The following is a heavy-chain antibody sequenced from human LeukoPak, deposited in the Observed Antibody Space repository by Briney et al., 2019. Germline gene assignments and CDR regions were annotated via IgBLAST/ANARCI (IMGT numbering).Heavy chain of an antibody. V-gene: IGHV1-2*02. CDR3: AREPFYDYVWGSYRYTGGMDY. D-gene: IGHD3-16*02. J-gene: IGHJ4*02. CDR1: GYTFTGYY. Sequence: ASVKVSCKASGYTFTGYYMHWVRQAPGQGLEWMGWINPNSGGTNYAQKFQGRVTMTRDTSISTAYMELSRLRSDDTAVYYCAREPFYDYVWGSYRYTGGMDYWGQGTLVTVSS. CDR2: INPNSGGT.